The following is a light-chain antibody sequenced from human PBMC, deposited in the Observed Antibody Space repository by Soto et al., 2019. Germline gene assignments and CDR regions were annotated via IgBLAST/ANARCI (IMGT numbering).Light chain of an antibody. Sequence: DIQMTQSPSTLSASVGDRVTITCRASQSISSWLAWYQQKPGKAPKFLIYDASSLESGVPSRFSGSGSGTEFTLTLSSLQPDDFETYYCQQYDSYSGYTFGQGTKLEIK. CDR3: QQYDSYSGYT. J-gene: IGKJ2*01. CDR1: QSISSW. V-gene: IGKV1-5*01. CDR2: DAS.